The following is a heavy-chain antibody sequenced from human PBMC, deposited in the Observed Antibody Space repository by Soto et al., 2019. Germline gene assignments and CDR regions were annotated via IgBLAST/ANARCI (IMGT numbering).Heavy chain of an antibody. J-gene: IGHJ4*02. CDR3: ASLGYYYVSSGYYFDY. V-gene: IGHV1-69*01. Sequence: QVQLVQSGAEVKKPGSSVKVSCKASGGTFSSYAISWVRQAPGQGLEWMGGIIPIFGTANYAQKFQGRVTITADESTSTAYMEVSSLGSEDKAVYYCASLGYYYVSSGYYFDYWGQGTLVTVSS. D-gene: IGHD3-22*01. CDR2: IIPIFGTA. CDR1: GGTFSSYA.